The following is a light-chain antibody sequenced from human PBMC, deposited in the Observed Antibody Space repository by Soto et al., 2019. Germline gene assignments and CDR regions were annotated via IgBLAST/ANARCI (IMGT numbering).Light chain of an antibody. J-gene: IGKJ1*01. CDR3: QQYTNYPWT. Sequence: DIQMTQSPPTLSASVGDRVTITCRASQSISSWLAWYQQRPGKAPNLLIYDVSSLESGVPSRFSGSGSGTEFTITISSLQRDDFATYYGQQYTNYPWTFGQGPKVEIK. CDR2: DVS. CDR1: QSISSW. V-gene: IGKV1-5*01.